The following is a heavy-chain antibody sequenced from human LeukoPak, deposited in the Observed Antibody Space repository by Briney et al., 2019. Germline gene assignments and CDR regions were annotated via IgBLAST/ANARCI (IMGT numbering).Heavy chain of an antibody. CDR1: GGSFSGYY. CDR3: ARGLDLDFDY. D-gene: IGHD2-2*03. CDR2: INHSGST. V-gene: IGHV4-34*01. J-gene: IGHJ4*02. Sequence: SETLSLTCAVYGGSFSGYYWSWIRQPPGKGLEWIGEINHSGSTNYNPSLKSRVTIPVDTSKNQLSLKLSSVTAADTAVYYCARGLDLDFDYWGQGTLVTVSS.